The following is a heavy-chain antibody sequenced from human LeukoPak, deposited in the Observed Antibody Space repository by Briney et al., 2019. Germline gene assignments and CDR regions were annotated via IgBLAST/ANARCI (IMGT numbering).Heavy chain of an antibody. D-gene: IGHD3-10*01. Sequence: GSLRLSCAASGLTVGTNYMSWVRQAPGKGLEWVSLIYSGSSTYYANSVKGRFTISRDNSKNTVYLQMNSLRAEDTAVYYCARVPYGNYHYYYMDVWGKGTTVTVSS. V-gene: IGHV3-53*01. CDR3: ARVPYGNYHYYYMDV. J-gene: IGHJ6*03. CDR2: IYSGSST. CDR1: GLTVGTNY.